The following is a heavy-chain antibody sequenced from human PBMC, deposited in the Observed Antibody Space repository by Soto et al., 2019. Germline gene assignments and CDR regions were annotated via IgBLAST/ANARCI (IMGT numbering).Heavy chain of an antibody. CDR3: ARAGTIFGVVIGPHYFDY. CDR2: IYYSGST. V-gene: IGHV4-30-4*01. J-gene: IGHJ4*02. CDR1: GGSISSGDYY. Sequence: TLSLTCTVSGGSISSGDYYWSWIRQPPGKGLEWIGYIYYSGSTYYNPSLKSRVTISVDTSKNQFSLKLSSVTAADTAVYYCARAGTIFGVVIGPHYFDYWGQGTLVTVSS. D-gene: IGHD3-3*01.